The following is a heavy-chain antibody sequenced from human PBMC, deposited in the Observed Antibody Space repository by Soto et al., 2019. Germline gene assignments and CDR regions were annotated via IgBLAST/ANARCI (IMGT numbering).Heavy chain of an antibody. V-gene: IGHV3-30*18. CDR2: ISYDGSSK. Sequence: GGSLRLSCAASGFTFSSYGMHWVRQAPGKGLEWVAVISYDGSSKYYADSVKGRFTISRDNSKNTLYLQMNSLRAEDTAVYYCAKEILGYCTNGVCSRADYYGMDVWGQGTTVTVSS. CDR3: AKEILGYCTNGVCSRADYYGMDV. D-gene: IGHD2-8*01. J-gene: IGHJ6*02. CDR1: GFTFSSYG.